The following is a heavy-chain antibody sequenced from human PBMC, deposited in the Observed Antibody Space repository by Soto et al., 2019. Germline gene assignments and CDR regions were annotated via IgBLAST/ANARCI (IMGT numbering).Heavy chain of an antibody. CDR1: GYSFTSYW. J-gene: IGHJ4*02. V-gene: IGHV5-51*01. CDR3: ATHRYSGSPSLDY. CDR2: IYPGDSDT. Sequence: VESLKISCKGSGYSFTSYWIAWVRQMPGKGLGWMGIIYPGDSDTRYSPSFQGQVTISADKSISTAYLQWSSLKASDTAMYYCATHRYSGSPSLDYWGQGTLVTV. D-gene: IGHD1-26*01.